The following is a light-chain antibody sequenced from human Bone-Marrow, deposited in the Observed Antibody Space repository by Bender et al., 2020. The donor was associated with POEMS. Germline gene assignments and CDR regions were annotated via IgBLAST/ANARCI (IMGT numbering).Light chain of an antibody. CDR3: CSYTGSYVV. V-gene: IGLV2-14*02. CDR1: SSDVGNYNF. Sequence: QSALTQPASVSGSPGQSITISCTATSSDVGNYNFVSWYQQHPGKAPKLMIYEGTKRPSGVPDRFSGSKSGNTASLTISGLQAEDEADYYCCSYTGSYVVFGGGTKLTVL. J-gene: IGLJ2*01. CDR2: EGT.